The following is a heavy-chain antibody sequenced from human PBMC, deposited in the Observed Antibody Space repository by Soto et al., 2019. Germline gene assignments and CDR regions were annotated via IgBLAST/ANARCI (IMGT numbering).Heavy chain of an antibody. D-gene: IGHD2-15*01. Sequence: GGSLRLSCAASGFTVSSNYMSWVRQAPGKGLEWVSVIYSGGSTYYADSVKGRFTISRDNSKNTLYLQMNSLRAEDTAVYYCARYIVVVHSDAFDIWGQGTMVTVSS. V-gene: IGHV3-66*01. CDR3: ARYIVVVHSDAFDI. J-gene: IGHJ3*02. CDR1: GFTVSSNY. CDR2: IYSGGST.